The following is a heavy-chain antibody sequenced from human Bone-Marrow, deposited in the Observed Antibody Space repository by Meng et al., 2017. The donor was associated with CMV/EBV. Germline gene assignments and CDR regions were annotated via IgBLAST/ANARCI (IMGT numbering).Heavy chain of an antibody. CDR1: GFTFSSYS. Sequence: GEALKISWAASGFTFSSYSKNWVREAPGEGLEWVSSISSSSSYIYYADSVKGRFTISRENDKNSMYLQMNSLRAEDTAVYYCARVEESYYYDSNGYSDYWGQGTLVTVSS. V-gene: IGHV3-21*01. J-gene: IGHJ4*02. CDR2: ISSSSSYI. CDR3: ARVEESYYYDSNGYSDY. D-gene: IGHD3-22*01.